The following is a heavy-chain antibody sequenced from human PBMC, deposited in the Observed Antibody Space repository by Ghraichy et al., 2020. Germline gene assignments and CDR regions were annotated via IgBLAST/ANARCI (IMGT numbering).Heavy chain of an antibody. Sequence: GGSLRLSCAASGFTFSSYWMSWVRQAPGKGLEWVANIKQDGSEKYYVDSVKGRFTISRDNAKNSLYLQMNSLRAEDTAVYYCARAGMGVRFLEWVNLPLMGFGMDVWGQGTTVTVSS. D-gene: IGHD3-3*01. V-gene: IGHV3-7*03. J-gene: IGHJ6*02. CDR2: IKQDGSEK. CDR3: ARAGMGVRFLEWVNLPLMGFGMDV. CDR1: GFTFSSYW.